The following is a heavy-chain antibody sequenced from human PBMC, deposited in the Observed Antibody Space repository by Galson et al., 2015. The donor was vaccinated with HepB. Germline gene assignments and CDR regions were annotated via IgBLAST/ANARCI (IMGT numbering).Heavy chain of an antibody. D-gene: IGHD1-26*01. CDR3: ATTSGSYYLSSYYYYYMDV. V-gene: IGHV1-69*13. CDR1: GGTFSSYA. CDR2: IIPMFGTA. Sequence: SVKVSCKASGGTFSSYAFSWVRQAPGQGLGWMGGIIPMFGTASFAQKFQGRVSITADESTSTAYMELSSLRSEDTAVYYCATTSGSYYLSSYYYYYMDVWGKGTTVTVSS. J-gene: IGHJ6*03.